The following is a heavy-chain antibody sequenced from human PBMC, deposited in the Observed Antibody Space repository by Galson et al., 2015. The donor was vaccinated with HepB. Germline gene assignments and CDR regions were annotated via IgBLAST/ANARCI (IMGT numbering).Heavy chain of an antibody. Sequence: SVKVSCKASGYTFTSYGISWVRQAPGQGLEWMGWISAYNGNTNYAQKLQGRVTMTTDTSTSTAYMELRSLRSDDTAVYYCARASRRTPYTLLSQFTRFDPWGQGTLVTVSS. CDR2: ISAYNGNT. CDR1: GYTFTSYG. CDR3: ARASRRTPYTLLSQFTRFDP. V-gene: IGHV1-18*04. J-gene: IGHJ5*02. D-gene: IGHD2-2*01.